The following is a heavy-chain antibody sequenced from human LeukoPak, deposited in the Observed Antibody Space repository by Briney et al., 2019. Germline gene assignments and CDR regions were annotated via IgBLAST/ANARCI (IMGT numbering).Heavy chain of an antibody. Sequence: SETLSLTCTVSGGSISSYYWSWIRQPAGKGLEWIGRIYTSGSTNYNPSLKSRVTMSVATSKNQFSLKLSSVTAADTAVYYCARGQYSSSLKADAFDIWGQGTMVTVSS. CDR1: GGSISSYY. CDR3: ARGQYSSSLKADAFDI. V-gene: IGHV4-4*07. CDR2: IYTSGST. D-gene: IGHD6-13*01. J-gene: IGHJ3*02.